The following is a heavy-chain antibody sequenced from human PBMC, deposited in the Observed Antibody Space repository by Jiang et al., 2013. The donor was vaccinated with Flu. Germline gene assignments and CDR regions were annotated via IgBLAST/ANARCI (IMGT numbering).Heavy chain of an antibody. Sequence: KPTQTLTLTCTFSGFSLTSRPVGVGWIRQPPGKALECLGLIYWDNDNRYNPFLKTGLTLTKDTSKTKVVLTMTNMDPADTATYFCAHRLLSPGNWDSGTFDYWGQGTLVTVSS. CDR3: AHRLLSPGNWDSGTFDY. V-gene: IGHV2-5*02. J-gene: IGHJ4*02. CDR2: IYWDNDN. CDR1: GFSLTSRPVG. D-gene: IGHD1-7*01.